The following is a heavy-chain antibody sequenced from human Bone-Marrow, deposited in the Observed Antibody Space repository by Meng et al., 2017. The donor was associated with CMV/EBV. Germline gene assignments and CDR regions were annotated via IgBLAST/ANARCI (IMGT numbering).Heavy chain of an antibody. CDR2: IRYDGSNK. CDR3: AKDAWGLDYFDY. Sequence: GESLKISCAASGFTFSSYGMHWVRQAPGKGLEWVAFIRYDGSNKYYADSVKGRFTISRDNSKNTLYLQMNSLRAEDTAVYYCAKDAWGLDYFDYWGQGTLVTGSS. V-gene: IGHV3-30*02. J-gene: IGHJ4*02. CDR1: GFTFSSYG. D-gene: IGHD1-26*01.